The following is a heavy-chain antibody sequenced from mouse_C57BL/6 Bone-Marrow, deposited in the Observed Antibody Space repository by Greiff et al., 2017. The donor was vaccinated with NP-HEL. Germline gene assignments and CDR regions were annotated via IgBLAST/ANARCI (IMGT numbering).Heavy chain of an antibody. CDR1: GYTFTDYY. V-gene: IGHV1-26*01. CDR3: ARGGYNWDWYFDV. J-gene: IGHJ1*03. D-gene: IGHD4-1*01. Sequence: VQLQQSGPELVKPGASVKISCKASGYTFTDYYMNWVKQSHGKSLEWIGDINPNNGGTSYNQKFKGKATLTVDKSSSTAYMELRSLTSEDSAVDYCARGGYNWDWYFDVWGTGTTVTVSS. CDR2: INPNNGGT.